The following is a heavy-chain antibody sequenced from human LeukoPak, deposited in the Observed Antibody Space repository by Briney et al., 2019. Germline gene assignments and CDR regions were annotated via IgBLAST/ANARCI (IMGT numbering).Heavy chain of an antibody. V-gene: IGHV4-34*01. J-gene: IGHJ4*02. D-gene: IGHD2-8*01. CDR3: SRLSGYCTNGVCYTAFDY. Sequence: PSETLSLTCAVYGGSFSGYYWSWIRQPPGKGLEWIGEINHSGSTNYNPSLKSRVTISVDTSKNQLSLKLSSVTAADTAVYFCSRLSGYCTNGVCYTAFDYWGQGTLVTVCS. CDR2: INHSGST. CDR1: GGSFSGYY.